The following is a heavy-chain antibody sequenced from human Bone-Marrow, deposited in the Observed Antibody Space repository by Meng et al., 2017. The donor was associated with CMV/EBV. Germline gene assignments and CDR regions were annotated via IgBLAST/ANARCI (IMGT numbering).Heavy chain of an antibody. Sequence: SETLSLTCIVSGGSISSYYWGWIRQSQGKGLDWIGYIYNSVSTNYNPSFKSRVTISLDTSKIQLSLKLSSVTAADPAVYYCARNGGSSINCCLWYFDLWGRGTLVTVSS. V-gene: IGHV4-59*01. CDR2: IYNSVST. D-gene: IGHD2-2*01. CDR1: GGSISSYY. J-gene: IGHJ2*01. CDR3: ARNGGSSINCCLWYFDL.